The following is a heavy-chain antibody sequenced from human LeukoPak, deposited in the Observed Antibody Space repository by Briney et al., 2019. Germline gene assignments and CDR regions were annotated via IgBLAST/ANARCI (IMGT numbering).Heavy chain of an antibody. V-gene: IGHV3-23*01. Sequence: GGSLRLSCAASGFTFSTYPMIWVRQAPGTGLEWVSAISGGAGSTYYADSVKGRFTISRDNSKDTLYLQMNSLRAEDTAVYYCAKDRGYWGQGTLVTVSS. CDR2: ISGGAGST. CDR1: GFTFSTYP. J-gene: IGHJ4*02. CDR3: AKDRGY.